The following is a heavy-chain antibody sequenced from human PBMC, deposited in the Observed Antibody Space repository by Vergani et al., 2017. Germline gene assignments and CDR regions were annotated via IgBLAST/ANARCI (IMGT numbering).Heavy chain of an antibody. V-gene: IGHV3-7*01. CDR2: IKTDGSEK. CDR1: GFTFRIYG. J-gene: IGHJ5*02. CDR3: ARDVLYPFDP. Sequence: VQLVESGGGVVQPGGSLRLSCIASGFTFRIYGMHWVRQAPGKGLEWVANIKTDGSEKYYVDSVKGRFTISRDNAKNSLYLQMNSLRVEDTAVYFCARDVLYPFDPWGQGTLVTVSS. D-gene: IGHD2-8*01.